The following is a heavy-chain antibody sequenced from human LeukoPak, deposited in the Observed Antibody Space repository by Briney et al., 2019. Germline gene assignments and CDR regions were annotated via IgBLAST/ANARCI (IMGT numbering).Heavy chain of an antibody. D-gene: IGHD3-22*01. CDR3: AKEQGDYDSSGGPFDY. V-gene: IGHV3-30*18. CDR2: ISYDGSNK. CDR1: GFTFSSYG. J-gene: IGHJ4*02. Sequence: QSGGSLRLSCAASGFTFSSYGMHWVRQAPGKGLEWVAVISYDGSNKYYADSVKGRFTISRDNSKNTLYLQMNSLRAEDTAVYYCAKEQGDYDSSGGPFDYWGQGTLVTVSS.